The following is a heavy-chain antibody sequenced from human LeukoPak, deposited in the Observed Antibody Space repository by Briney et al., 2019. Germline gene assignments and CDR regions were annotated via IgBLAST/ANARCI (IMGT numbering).Heavy chain of an antibody. D-gene: IGHD3-10*01. J-gene: IGHJ4*02. CDR3: ARDPPSVPKVPAPPDY. Sequence: SGGSLRLSCAASGFTFSSSSMNWVRQAPGKGLEWVSSISSSSSYKYYADSVKGRFTISRDNAKNSLYLQMNSLRAEDTAVYFCARDPPSVPKVPAPPDYWGPGTLVTVSS. V-gene: IGHV3-21*01. CDR2: ISSSSSYK. CDR1: GFTFSSSS.